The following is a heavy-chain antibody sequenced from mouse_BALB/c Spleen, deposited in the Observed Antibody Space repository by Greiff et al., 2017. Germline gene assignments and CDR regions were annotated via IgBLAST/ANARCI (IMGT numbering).Heavy chain of an antibody. J-gene: IGHJ3*01. D-gene: IGHD2-3*01. CDR3: ARQENFYDGYFSFAY. Sequence: DVMLVESGGGLVQPGGSLKLSCAASGFTFSSYTMSWVRQTPEKRLEWVAYISNGGGSTYYPDTVKGRFTISRDNAKNTLYLQMSSLKSKDTAMYYCARQENFYDGYFSFAYWGQGTLVTVSA. CDR2: ISNGGGST. CDR1: GFTFSSYT. V-gene: IGHV5-12-2*01.